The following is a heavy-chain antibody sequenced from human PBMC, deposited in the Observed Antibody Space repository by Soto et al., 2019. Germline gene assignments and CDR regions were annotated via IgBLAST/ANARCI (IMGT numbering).Heavy chain of an antibody. CDR1: GGSISSSSYY. V-gene: IGHV4-39*01. D-gene: IGHD6-13*01. CDR2: IYYSGST. CDR3: ARRGAAAGTWYNWFDP. J-gene: IGHJ5*02. Sequence: SETLSLTCTVSGGSISSSSYYWGWIRQPPGKGLEWIGSIYYSGSTYYNPSLKSPVTISVDTSKNQFSLKLSSVTAADTAVYYCARRGAAAGTWYNWFDPWGQGTLVTVSS.